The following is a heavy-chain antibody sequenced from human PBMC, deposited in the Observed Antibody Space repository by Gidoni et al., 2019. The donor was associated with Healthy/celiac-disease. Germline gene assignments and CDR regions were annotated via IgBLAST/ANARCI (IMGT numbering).Heavy chain of an antibody. J-gene: IGHJ4*02. D-gene: IGHD2-2*01. CDR2: INHSGST. CDR1: GGSFSGYY. CDR3: ARGESVVPAAPYYFDY. Sequence: QVQLQQWGAGLLKPSETLSLTCAVYGGSFSGYYWRWIRQPPGKGLEWIGEINHSGSTNYNPSLKSRVTISVDTSKNQFSLKLSSVTAADTAVYYCARGESVVPAAPYYFDYWGQGTLVTVSS. V-gene: IGHV4-34*01.